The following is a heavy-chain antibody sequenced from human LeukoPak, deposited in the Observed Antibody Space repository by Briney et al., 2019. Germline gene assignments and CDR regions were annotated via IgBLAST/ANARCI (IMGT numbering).Heavy chain of an antibody. J-gene: IGHJ4*02. Sequence: PGGSLRLSCAASGFTFSSYAMHWVRQAPGKGLEWVAVISYDGSNKYYADSVKGRFTISRDNSKNTLYLQMNSLRAEDTAVYYCAWISQLWFGWGQGTLVTVSS. D-gene: IGHD3-10*01. CDR2: ISYDGSNK. CDR1: GFTFSSYA. V-gene: IGHV3-30*04. CDR3: AWISQLWFG.